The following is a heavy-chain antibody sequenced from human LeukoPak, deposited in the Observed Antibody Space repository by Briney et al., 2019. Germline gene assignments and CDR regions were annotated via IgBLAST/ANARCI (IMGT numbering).Heavy chain of an antibody. Sequence: SETLSLTCTVSGGSISNYYWSWIRQPPGKGLEWIGYISHSGSTKYNPSLKSRVTVSVDTSQNQFSLRLTSVTAADTAVYWCARDARGYDYDYSWFDTWGQGTLVTVSS. J-gene: IGHJ5*02. CDR2: ISHSGST. D-gene: IGHD5-18*01. V-gene: IGHV4-59*01. CDR3: ARDARGYDYDYSWFDT. CDR1: GGSISNYY.